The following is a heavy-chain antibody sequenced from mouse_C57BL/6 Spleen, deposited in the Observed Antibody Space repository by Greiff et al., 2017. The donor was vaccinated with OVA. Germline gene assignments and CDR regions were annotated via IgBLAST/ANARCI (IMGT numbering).Heavy chain of an antibody. CDR1: GYTFTSYW. V-gene: IGHV1-50*01. J-gene: IGHJ3*01. Sequence: VQLQQPGAELVKPGASVKLSCKASGYTFTSYWMQWVKQRPGQGLEWIGEIDPSDSYTNYNQKFKGKATLTVDTSSSTAYMQLSSLTSEDSAVYYCARKGDSSGWFAYWGQGTLVTVSA. D-gene: IGHD3-2*02. CDR3: ARKGDSSGWFAY. CDR2: IDPSDSYT.